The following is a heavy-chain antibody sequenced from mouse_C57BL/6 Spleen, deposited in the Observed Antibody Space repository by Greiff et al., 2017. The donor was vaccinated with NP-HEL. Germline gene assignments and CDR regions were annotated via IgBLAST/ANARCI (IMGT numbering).Heavy chain of an antibody. CDR2: INPYNGGT. J-gene: IGHJ4*01. CDR1: GYTFTDYY. Sequence: EVKLMESGPVLVKPGASVKMSCKASGYTFTDYYMNWVKQSHGKSLEWIGVINPYNGGTSYNQKFKGKATLTVDKSSSTAYMELNSLTSEDSAVYYCARSGLWYAMDYWGQGTSVTVSS. CDR3: ARSGLWYAMDY. V-gene: IGHV1-19*01. D-gene: IGHD1-1*02.